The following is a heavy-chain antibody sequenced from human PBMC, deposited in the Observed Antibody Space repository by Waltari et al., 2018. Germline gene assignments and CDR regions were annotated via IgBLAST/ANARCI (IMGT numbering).Heavy chain of an antibody. CDR1: GGTFSSYA. D-gene: IGHD3-22*01. J-gene: IGHJ3*02. CDR2: IIPIFGTA. Sequence: QVQLVQSGAEVKKPGSSVKVSCKASGGTFSSYATRRVRQAPGQGLAWMGGIIPIFGTANYAQKFQGRVTITADESTSTAYMELSSLRSEDTAVYYCALCSGSSGYYYGAFDIWGQGTMVTVSS. CDR3: ALCSGSSGYYYGAFDI. V-gene: IGHV1-69*01.